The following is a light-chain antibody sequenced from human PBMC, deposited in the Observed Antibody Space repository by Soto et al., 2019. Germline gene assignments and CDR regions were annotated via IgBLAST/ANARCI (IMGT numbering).Light chain of an antibody. Sequence: EIVLTQSPGTLYLSQGERATLSCRASQSVSSSYLAWYQQKPGQAPRLLIYGASSRATGIPDRFSGSGSGTDFTLTISRLEPEDFAVYYCQQYGSSPGTFGQGTKVDIK. CDR3: QQYGSSPGT. J-gene: IGKJ1*01. CDR2: GAS. CDR1: QSVSSSY. V-gene: IGKV3-20*01.